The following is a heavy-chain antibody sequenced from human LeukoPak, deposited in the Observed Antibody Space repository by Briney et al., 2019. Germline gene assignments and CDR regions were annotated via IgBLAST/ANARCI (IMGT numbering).Heavy chain of an antibody. V-gene: IGHV3-23*01. D-gene: IGHD3-10*01. CDR2: ISPSGDST. J-gene: IGHJ3*02. Sequence: PGGSLRLSCAASGFTFNNYAMNWVRQAPGKGLEWVSHISPSGDSTYYADSVKGRFTISRDSSKNTLYLQMNSLRAEDTAVYYCAREETMVRGVGGAFDIWGQGTMVTVSS. CDR3: AREETMVRGVGGAFDI. CDR1: GFTFNNYA.